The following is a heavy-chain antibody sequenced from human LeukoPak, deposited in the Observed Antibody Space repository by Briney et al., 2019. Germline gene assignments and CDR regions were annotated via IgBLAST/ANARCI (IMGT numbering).Heavy chain of an antibody. CDR1: GGSISSYY. CDR3: ARDLPKSITMIVVDKTNDAFDI. CDR2: IYTSGST. J-gene: IGHJ3*02. V-gene: IGHV4-4*07. Sequence: SETPSLTCTVSGGSISSYYWSWIRQPAGKGLEWIGRIYTSGSTNYNPSLKSRVTMSVDTSKNQFSLKLSSVTAADTAVYYCARDLPKSITMIVVDKTNDAFDIWGQGTMVTVSS. D-gene: IGHD3-22*01.